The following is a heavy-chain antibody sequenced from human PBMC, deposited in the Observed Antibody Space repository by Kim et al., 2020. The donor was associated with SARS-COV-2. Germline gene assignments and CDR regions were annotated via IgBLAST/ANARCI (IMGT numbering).Heavy chain of an antibody. D-gene: IGHD1-26*01. V-gene: IGHV3-43*02. CDR2: ISGDGGST. CDR3: AKDGSATPYYYYYGMDV. J-gene: IGHJ6*02. Sequence: GGSLRLSCAASGFTFDDYAMHWVRQAPGKGLEWVSLISGDGGSTYYADSVKGRFTISRDNSKNSLYLQMNSLRTEDTALYYCAKDGSATPYYYYYGMDVWGQGTTVTVSS. CDR1: GFTFDDYA.